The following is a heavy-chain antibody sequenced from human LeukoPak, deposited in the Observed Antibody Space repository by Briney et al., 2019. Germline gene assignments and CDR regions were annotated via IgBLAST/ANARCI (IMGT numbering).Heavy chain of an antibody. D-gene: IGHD5-18*01. CDR2: ISAYTGNT. V-gene: IGHV1-18*01. J-gene: IGHJ4*02. CDR1: GYTFTCYG. CDR3: ARGRYSYGYCDY. Sequence: GASVKVSCKASGYTFTCYGISWVRQAPGQGLEWMGWISAYTGNTNYAQRLQGRVTMTTDTPTSTAYMELRSLRSDDTAVYYCARGRYSYGYCDYWGQGTLVTVSS.